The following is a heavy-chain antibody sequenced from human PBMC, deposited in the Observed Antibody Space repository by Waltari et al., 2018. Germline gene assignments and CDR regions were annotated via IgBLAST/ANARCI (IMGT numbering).Heavy chain of an antibody. CDR3: ARESAGYIGETLGYMDV. CDR2: IYYSGST. D-gene: IGHD6-13*01. CDR1: GGSISSYY. J-gene: IGHJ6*03. V-gene: IGHV4-59*01. Sequence: QVQLQESGPGLVKPSETLSLTCTVSGGSISSYYWSWIRQPPGKGLEWIGYIYYSGSTNDNPTLKSRVTISVDTSKNQFSLKLSSVTAADTAVYYCARESAGYIGETLGYMDVWGKGTTVTISS.